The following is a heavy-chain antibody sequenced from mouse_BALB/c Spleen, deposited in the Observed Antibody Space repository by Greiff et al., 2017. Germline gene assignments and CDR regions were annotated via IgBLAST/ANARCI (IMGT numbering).Heavy chain of an antibody. V-gene: IGHV14-1*02. Sequence: VQLQQSGAELVRPGALVKLSCKASGFNIKDYYMHWVKQRPEQGLEWIGWIDPENGNTIYDPKFQGKASITADTSSNTAYLQLSSLTSEDTAVYYCARSGFAYWGQGTLVTVSA. J-gene: IGHJ3*01. CDR3: ARSGFAY. CDR1: GFNIKDYY. CDR2: IDPENGNT.